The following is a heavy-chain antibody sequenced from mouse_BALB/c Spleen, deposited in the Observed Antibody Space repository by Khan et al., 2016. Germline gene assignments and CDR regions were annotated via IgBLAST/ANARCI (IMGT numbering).Heavy chain of an antibody. CDR2: INPDSSTI. V-gene: IGHV4-1*02. Sequence: EVKLLESGGGLVQPGGSLKLSCAAAGFDISRYWMSWVRQAPAKGLEWIGEINPDSSTINYTPSLKDKFIITRDHDKNTLYLQMSKVKSEDTALLYCASTFWHFERWGAGTTVTVSS. CDR3: ASTFWHFER. J-gene: IGHJ1*01. CDR1: GFDISRYW.